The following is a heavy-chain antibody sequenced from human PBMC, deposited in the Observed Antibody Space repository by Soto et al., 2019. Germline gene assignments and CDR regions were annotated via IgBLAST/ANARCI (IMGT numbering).Heavy chain of an antibody. V-gene: IGHV3-72*01. CDR3: TTPRNSGRYSFDY. CDR1: GFTFGSYP. D-gene: IGHD1-26*01. J-gene: IGHJ4*02. CDR2: TRNKANSYTT. Sequence: PGGSLRLSCAAAGFTFGSYPMNWVRQAPGKGLEWVGRTRNKANSYTTEYAASVKGRFTISRDDSKNSLYLQMNSLKTEDTAVYYCTTPRNSGRYSFDYWGLGTLVTVSS.